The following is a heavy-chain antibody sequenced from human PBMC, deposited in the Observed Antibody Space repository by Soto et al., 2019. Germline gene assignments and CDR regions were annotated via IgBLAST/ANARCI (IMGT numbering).Heavy chain of an antibody. V-gene: IGHV3-23*01. CDR3: AKSRVFIGAIVTLLDS. D-gene: IGHD3-16*02. CDR1: GFTFSSSA. J-gene: IGHJ4*02. CDR2: ISNNGDTA. Sequence: PGGSLRLSCATSGFTFSSSAMVWVRQAAEKGLEWVASISNNGDTAYYADSVKGRFTISRGNSENTLYLQMNGLRADDTALYFCAKSRVFIGAIVTLLDSWGQGT.